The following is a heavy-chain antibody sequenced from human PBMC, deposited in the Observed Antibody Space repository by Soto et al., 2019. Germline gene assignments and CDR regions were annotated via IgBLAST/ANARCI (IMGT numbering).Heavy chain of an antibody. V-gene: IGHV4-4*07. CDR2: INSDGNT. CDR3: ARARRLENWFDP. CDR1: GGSLFGDY. Sequence: SETLSLTCTVSGGSLFGDYCTWIRQPAGGGLEWIGRINSDGNTNYSHSLKSRVTMSVDPSRKHFSLNPTSVTAADTASYFCARARRLENWFDPWGPVIQVTVSS. J-gene: IGHJ5*02. D-gene: IGHD5-12*01.